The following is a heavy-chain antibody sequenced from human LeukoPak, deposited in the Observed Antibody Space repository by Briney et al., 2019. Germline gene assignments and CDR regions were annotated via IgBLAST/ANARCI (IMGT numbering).Heavy chain of an antibody. D-gene: IGHD3-22*01. V-gene: IGHV3-21*01. CDR3: ARDKDSSVCFDY. CDR2: ISSSSSYI. J-gene: IGHJ4*02. CDR1: GFTFSSYS. Sequence: PGGSLRLSCAASGFTFSSYSMNWVRQAPGKGLEWVSSISSSSSYIYYADSVKGRFTISRDNAKNSLYLQMNSLRAEDTAVYYCARDKDSSVCFDYWGQGTLVTVSS.